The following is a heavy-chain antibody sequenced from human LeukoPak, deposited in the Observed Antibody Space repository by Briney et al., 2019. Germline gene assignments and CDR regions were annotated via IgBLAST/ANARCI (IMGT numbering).Heavy chain of an antibody. CDR3: ERVPSFAFYGMDV. D-gene: IGHD2-21*01. Sequence: SQSLSLTCTVPGGSLSIGSYYWSWIRQHPGKGLELLGFIYYSGTTYNNPSLKGRVTISVDTSKNQFSLKLGSVTAADTAVYYCERVPSFAFYGMDVWGQGTTVTVSS. CDR1: GGSLSIGSYY. J-gene: IGHJ6*02. V-gene: IGHV4-31*03. CDR2: IYYSGTT.